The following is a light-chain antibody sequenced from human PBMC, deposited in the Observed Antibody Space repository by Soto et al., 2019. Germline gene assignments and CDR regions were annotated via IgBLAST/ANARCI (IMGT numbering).Light chain of an antibody. V-gene: IGLV2-11*01. CDR3: SSYAGSNSYVV. CDR2: DVS. Sequence: QSALTHSRSVSGSPGQSVTISCSGTSSDVGGYNYVSWYQQHPGNAPKLILYDVSKRPSGVPDRFSGSQSGNTASLTISGLQAEDEADYYCSSYAGSNSYVVFGGGTKVTVL. J-gene: IGLJ2*01. CDR1: SSDVGGYNY.